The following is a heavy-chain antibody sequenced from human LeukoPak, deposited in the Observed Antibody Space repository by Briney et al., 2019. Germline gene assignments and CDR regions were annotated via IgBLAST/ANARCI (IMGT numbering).Heavy chain of an antibody. J-gene: IGHJ4*02. V-gene: IGHV3-30*02. Sequence: GGSLRLSCAASGFTFSSYGFHWVRQAPGEGLEWVTSIPYDGAIKNYVDSVKGRFTISRDNSKNTLYLLMNSLRVEDTAVYYCAKDSESSYSYVDYWGQGTLVTVSS. CDR1: GFTFSSYG. CDR2: IPYDGAIK. D-gene: IGHD5-18*01. CDR3: AKDSESSYSYVDY.